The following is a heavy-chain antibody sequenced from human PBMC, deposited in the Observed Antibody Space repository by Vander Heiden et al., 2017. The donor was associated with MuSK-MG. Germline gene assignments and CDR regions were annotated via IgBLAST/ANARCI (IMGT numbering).Heavy chain of an antibody. Sequence: QVQLQESGPGLVKPSQTLSLTCTVSGGSLSSGGYYWSWIRQHPGKGLDWIGYNYYSGSTYYNPSLKSRVTISVDTSKNQFSLKLSAVTAADTAVYYCAKTEYSYGRMEGYFDYWGQGTLVTVSS. J-gene: IGHJ4*02. V-gene: IGHV4-31*03. CDR3: AKTEYSYGRMEGYFDY. CDR1: GGSLSSGGYY. CDR2: NYYSGST. D-gene: IGHD5-18*01.